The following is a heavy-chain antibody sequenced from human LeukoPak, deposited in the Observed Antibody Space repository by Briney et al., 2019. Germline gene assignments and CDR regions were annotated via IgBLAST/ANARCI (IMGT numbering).Heavy chain of an antibody. CDR1: NGSASLYY. CDR2: IYYSGST. Sequence: SETLSLTCTVSNGSASLYYWSWIRQPPGKGLEWIGYIYYSGSTNYNPSLKSRVTISVDTSKNQFSLKLSSVTAADTAVYYCASHYDFWSGYFGYWGQGTLVTVSS. J-gene: IGHJ4*02. CDR3: ASHYDFWSGYFGY. D-gene: IGHD3-3*01. V-gene: IGHV4-59*08.